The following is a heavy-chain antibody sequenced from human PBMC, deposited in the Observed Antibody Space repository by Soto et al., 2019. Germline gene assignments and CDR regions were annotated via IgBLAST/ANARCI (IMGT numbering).Heavy chain of an antibody. D-gene: IGHD1-26*01. V-gene: IGHV1-8*01. CDR1: GYSFTSLD. CDR3: ARGVTAGVDY. J-gene: IGHJ4*02. CDR2: MQPSSGRT. Sequence: QVQLVQSGAEVREPGASVKVSCKASGYSFTSLDINWVRQTTGQGLEWMGWMQPSSGRTGYAQKFQGRVTMTRDTSINTAYMELSSLTSEDTALYYGARGVTAGVDYWGQGTLVTASS.